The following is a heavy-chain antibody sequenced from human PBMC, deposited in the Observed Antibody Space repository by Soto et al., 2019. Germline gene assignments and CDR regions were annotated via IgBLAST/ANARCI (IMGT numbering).Heavy chain of an antibody. CDR2: IIPIFGTA. D-gene: IGHD2-2*02. V-gene: IGHV1-69*06. CDR3: ARDGKDIVVVPAAIGYYYYGMDV. J-gene: IGHJ6*02. CDR1: GGTFSSYA. Sequence: QVQLVQSGAEVQKPGSSVKVSCKASGGTFSSYAISWVRQAPGQGLEWMGGIIPIFGTANYAQKFQGRVTITADKSTSTAYMELSSLRSEDTAVYYCARDGKDIVVVPAAIGYYYYGMDVWGQGTTVTVSS.